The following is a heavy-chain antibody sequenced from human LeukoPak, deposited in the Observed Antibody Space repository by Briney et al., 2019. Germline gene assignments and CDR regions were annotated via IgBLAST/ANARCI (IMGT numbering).Heavy chain of an antibody. V-gene: IGHV4-59*01. Sequence: SETLSLTCTVSGGSISSYYWSWIRQPPGKGLEWIGYIYYSGSTNYNPSLRSRVAISVDTSTNQFSLKLSSVTAADTAVYYCARAPIVVVPSDAFDIWGQGTMVTVSS. J-gene: IGHJ3*02. D-gene: IGHD2-2*01. CDR1: GGSISSYY. CDR2: IYYSGST. CDR3: ARAPIVVVPSDAFDI.